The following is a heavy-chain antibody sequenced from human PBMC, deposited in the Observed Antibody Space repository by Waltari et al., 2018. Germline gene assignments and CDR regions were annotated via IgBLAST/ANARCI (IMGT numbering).Heavy chain of an antibody. Sequence: QVQLVQSGAEVKKPGSSVKVSCKASGGTFSSYPISWVRQAPGQGLEWMGRIIPTLGIANYEQKFQGRVTITAEKPTSTAYMELGSLRSEDTAVYYCANTATYYDFWRGGWGMDVWGQGTTVTVSS. J-gene: IGHJ6*02. D-gene: IGHD3-3*01. CDR3: ANTATYYDFWRGGWGMDV. CDR2: IIPTLGIA. CDR1: GGTFSSYP. V-gene: IGHV1-69*02.